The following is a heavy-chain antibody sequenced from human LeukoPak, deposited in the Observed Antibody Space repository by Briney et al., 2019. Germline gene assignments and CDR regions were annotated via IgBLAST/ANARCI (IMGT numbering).Heavy chain of an antibody. V-gene: IGHV3-23*01. CDR2: ISGSGGST. CDR3: AKVGYFDWLSLIDY. Sequence: GGSLRLSCAASGFTFSSYAMSWVRQAPGKGLEWVPAISGSGGSTYYADSVKGRFTISRDNSKNTLYLQMNSLRAEDTAVYYCAKVGYFDWLSLIDYWGQGTLVTVSS. J-gene: IGHJ4*02. D-gene: IGHD3-9*01. CDR1: GFTFSSYA.